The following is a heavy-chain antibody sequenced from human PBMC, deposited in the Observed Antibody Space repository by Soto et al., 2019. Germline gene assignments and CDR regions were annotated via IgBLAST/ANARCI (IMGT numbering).Heavy chain of an antibody. V-gene: IGHV3-48*01. J-gene: IGHJ3*02. D-gene: IGHD2-15*01. Sequence: GGSLRLSCAASGFTFSSYSMNWVRQAPGKGLEWVSYISSGSSTIYYADSVKGRFTISRDNAKNSLYLQMNSLRAEDTAVYYCARDCLDIVVVVAATADAFDIWGQGTMVTVS. CDR2: ISSGSSTI. CDR3: ARDCLDIVVVVAATADAFDI. CDR1: GFTFSSYS.